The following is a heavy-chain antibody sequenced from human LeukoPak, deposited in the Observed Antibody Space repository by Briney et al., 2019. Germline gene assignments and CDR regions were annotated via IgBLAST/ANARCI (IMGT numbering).Heavy chain of an antibody. CDR1: GGSISSGSYY. CDR3: ARDGFVVVPAAYWYFDL. D-gene: IGHD2-2*01. CDR2: IYTSGST. J-gene: IGHJ2*01. V-gene: IGHV4-61*02. Sequence: PSQTLSLTCTVPGGSISSGSYYWSWIRQPAGKGLEWIGRIYTSGSTNYNPSLKSRVTISVDTSKNQFSLKLSSVTAADTAVYYCARDGFVVVPAAYWYFDLWGRGTLVTVSS.